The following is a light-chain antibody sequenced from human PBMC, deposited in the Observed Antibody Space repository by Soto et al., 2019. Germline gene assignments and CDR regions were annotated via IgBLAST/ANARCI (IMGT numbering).Light chain of an antibody. Sequence: DIVLTPSPATLSLSPGERATLYCGASQTITGTYLAWYQQKPGQAPRLLIYDASNRATGIPARFSGSGSGTDFTLTISSLEPEDFAVYYCQQRSNWPPLTFGGGTKVDIK. CDR3: QQRSNWPPLT. CDR2: DAS. J-gene: IGKJ4*01. V-gene: IGKV3-11*01. CDR1: QTITGTY.